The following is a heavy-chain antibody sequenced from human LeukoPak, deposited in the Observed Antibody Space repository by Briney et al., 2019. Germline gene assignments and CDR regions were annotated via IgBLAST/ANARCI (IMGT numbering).Heavy chain of an antibody. V-gene: IGHV3-43*01. D-gene: IGHD6-13*01. Sequence: GGSLRLSCAASGFTFDDYTMHWVRQAPGKGLEWVSLISWDGGSTYYADSVKGRFTISRDNAKNSLYLQMNSLRAEDTAVYYCARVGSAAVDWGQGTLVTVSS. CDR3: ARVGSAAVD. J-gene: IGHJ4*02. CDR1: GFTFDDYT. CDR2: ISWDGGST.